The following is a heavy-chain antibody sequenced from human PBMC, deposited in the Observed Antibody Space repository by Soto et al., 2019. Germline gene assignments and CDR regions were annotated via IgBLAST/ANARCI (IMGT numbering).Heavy chain of an antibody. CDR2: IDGAGRIT. V-gene: IGHV3-23*01. J-gene: IGHJ5*02. CDR1: GFTPSSSD. D-gene: IGHD3-10*01. Sequence: GSLRLSCAASGFTPSSSDMSWVRQGPGKGLEWVSTIDGAGRITYYADSVKGRFTVSRDNSKSTLFLQMESLGADDTAIYYCVKNSGWFRAWGQGALVTVSS. CDR3: VKNSGWFRA.